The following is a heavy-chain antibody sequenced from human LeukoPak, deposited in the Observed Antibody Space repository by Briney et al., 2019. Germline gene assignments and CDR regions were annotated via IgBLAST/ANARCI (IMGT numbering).Heavy chain of an antibody. J-gene: IGHJ6*03. D-gene: IGHD2-15*01. Sequence: GGSLRLSCAASGFTFRSYGMSWVRQAPGKGLDWFSAIIRSGGSTYYADSVKGRFTISRANSKNPPSLQRNSLRAQATAWNSCAKDPRYCSGGSCYSCGYYYYYMAVWNKGTTVTISS. V-gene: IGHV3-23*01. CDR2: IIRSGGST. CDR3: AKDPRYCSGGSCYSCGYYYYYMAV. CDR1: GFTFRSYG.